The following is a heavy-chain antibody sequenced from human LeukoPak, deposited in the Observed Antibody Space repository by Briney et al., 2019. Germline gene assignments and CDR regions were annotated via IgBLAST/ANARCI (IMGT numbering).Heavy chain of an antibody. D-gene: IGHD3-3*01. CDR2: IYYSGST. CDR1: GGSISSYY. J-gene: IGHJ3*02. Sequence: PSETLSLTCTVSGGSISSYYWSLIRQPPGKGLEWIGYIYYSGSTNYNPSLKSRVTISVDTSKNQSSLKLSSVTAADTAVYYCASGGDYYDFWSGYYSPASAFDIWGQGTMVTVSS. CDR3: ASGGDYYDFWSGYYSPASAFDI. V-gene: IGHV4-59*01.